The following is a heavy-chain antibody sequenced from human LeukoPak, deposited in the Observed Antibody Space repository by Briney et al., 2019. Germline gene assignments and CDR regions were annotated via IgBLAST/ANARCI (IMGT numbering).Heavy chain of an antibody. CDR2: ISYDGSNK. CDR1: GFTFSSYA. Sequence: GGSLRLSCAASGFTFSSYAMHWVRQAPGKGLELVAVISYDGSNKYYADSVKGRFTISRDNSKNTLYLQMNSLRAEDTAVYYCARDQFVVVPAAPYVLRFLELLNGFDYWGQGTLVTVSS. J-gene: IGHJ4*02. V-gene: IGHV3-30-3*01. CDR3: ARDQFVVVPAAPYVLRFLELLNGFDY. D-gene: IGHD3-3*01.